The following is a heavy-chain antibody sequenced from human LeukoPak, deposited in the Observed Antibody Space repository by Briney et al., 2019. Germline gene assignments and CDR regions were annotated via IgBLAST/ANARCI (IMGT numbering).Heavy chain of an antibody. J-gene: IGHJ4*02. D-gene: IGHD3-22*01. V-gene: IGHV1-18*01. CDR1: GYTFTSYG. CDR3: ARGQYLYDSSGYSLD. CDR2: ISAYNGNT. Sequence: GASVKVSCKASGYTFTSYGISWVRQAPGQGLEWMGWISAYNGNTNYAQKLQGRVTMTTDTSTSTAYMELRSLRSDDTAVYYCARGQYLYDSSGYSLDWGQGTLVTVSS.